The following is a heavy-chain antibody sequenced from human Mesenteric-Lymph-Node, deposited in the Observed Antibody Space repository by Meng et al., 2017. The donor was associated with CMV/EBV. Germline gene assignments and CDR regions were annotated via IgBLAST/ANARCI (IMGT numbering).Heavy chain of an antibody. J-gene: IGHJ4*02. D-gene: IGHD6-19*01. CDR3: ARMYSSGTFDY. CDR1: DDSISSSNYY. CDR2: IYYSGST. Sequence: CTVSDDSISSSNYYWGWIRQPPGRGLEWIGNIYYSGSTYYNPSLKSRVTMSVDTSMKQFSLKLHSVSAADTAVYYCARMYSSGTFDYWGQGTLVTVSS. V-gene: IGHV4-39*01.